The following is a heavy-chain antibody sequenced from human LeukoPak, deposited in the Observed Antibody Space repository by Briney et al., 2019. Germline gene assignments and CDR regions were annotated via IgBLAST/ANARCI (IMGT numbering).Heavy chain of an antibody. D-gene: IGHD2-8*01. J-gene: IGHJ3*02. CDR1: GFTFSDYY. CDR3: ARWSINKVTKDDAFDI. V-gene: IGHV3-11*01. CDR2: ISSSCSTI. Sequence: PGGALRLSCAASGFTFSDYYMSWSRQAPGKGLEGVSDISSSCSTIYYADAVKSRFTISRDNAKNSLYLQMNSLRAEDTAVYYCARWSINKVTKDDAFDIWGQGTMVTVSS.